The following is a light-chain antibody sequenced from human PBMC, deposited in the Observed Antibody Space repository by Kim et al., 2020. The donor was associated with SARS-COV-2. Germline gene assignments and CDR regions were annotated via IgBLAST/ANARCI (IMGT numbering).Light chain of an antibody. Sequence: SYELTQPPSVSVSPGQTASITCSGDKLGDKYARWYQQKPGQSPVLVIYQDSKRPSGIPERFSGSNSGNTATLTISGTQAMDEADYYCQAWDSSTGVFGGG. CDR1: KLGDKY. V-gene: IGLV3-1*01. CDR2: QDS. CDR3: QAWDSSTGV. J-gene: IGLJ3*02.